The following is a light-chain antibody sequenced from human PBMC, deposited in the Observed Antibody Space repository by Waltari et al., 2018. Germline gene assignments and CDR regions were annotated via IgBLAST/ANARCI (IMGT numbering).Light chain of an antibody. CDR3: QQYYATPRT. CDR1: QSVLYSSNNKNH. V-gene: IGKV4-1*01. CDR2: WAS. J-gene: IGKJ3*01. Sequence: IVMTQSPDSLAVSLDERATISCKSSQSVLYSSNNKNHLAWYQQKPGQSPKLLIYWASTRESGVPDRFSGSGSGTDFTLTISSLQAEDVAVYYCQQYYATPRTFGPGTKVDIK.